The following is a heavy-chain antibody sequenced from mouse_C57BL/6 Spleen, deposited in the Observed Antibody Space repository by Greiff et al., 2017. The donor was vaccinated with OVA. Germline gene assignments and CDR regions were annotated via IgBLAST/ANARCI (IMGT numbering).Heavy chain of an antibody. CDR3: AGTGTDYYAMDY. D-gene: IGHD4-1*01. CDR1: GYAFSSYW. V-gene: IGHV1-80*01. J-gene: IGHJ4*01. Sequence: QVQLQQSGAELVKPGASVKISCKASGYAFSSYWMNWVKQRPGKGLEWIGQIYPGDGDTNYNGKFKGKATLTADKSSSTAYMQLSSLTSEDSAVNFCAGTGTDYYAMDYWGQGTSVTVSS. CDR2: IYPGDGDT.